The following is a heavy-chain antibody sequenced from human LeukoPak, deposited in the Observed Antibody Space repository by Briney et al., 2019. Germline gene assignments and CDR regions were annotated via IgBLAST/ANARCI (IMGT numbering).Heavy chain of an antibody. CDR3: ARGRIVGALRAFDI. J-gene: IGHJ3*02. V-gene: IGHV3-7*03. CDR1: GFTFSRYW. Sequence: GGSLRLSCAASGFTFSRYWITWVRQAPGKGLEWVANIKQDESEKYYVDSVKGRFTISRDNAKNSLYLQMNSLRAEDTAVYYCARGRIVGALRAFDIWGQGTMVTVSS. CDR2: IKQDESEK. D-gene: IGHD1-26*01.